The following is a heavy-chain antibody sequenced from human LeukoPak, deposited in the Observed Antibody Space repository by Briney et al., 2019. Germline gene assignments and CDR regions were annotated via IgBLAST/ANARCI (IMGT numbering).Heavy chain of an antibody. CDR2: IRYDGSNK. CDR1: GFTFSSYG. V-gene: IGHV3-30*02. J-gene: IGHJ3*02. D-gene: IGHD6-13*01. Sequence: GGSLRLSCAASGFTFSSYGMHWVRQAPGKGLEWVALIRYDGSNKYYADSVKGRFTISRDNAKNSLYLQMNSLRAEDTAVYYCARAGHIAAAGTYDAFDIWGQGTMVTVSS. CDR3: ARAGHIAAAGTYDAFDI.